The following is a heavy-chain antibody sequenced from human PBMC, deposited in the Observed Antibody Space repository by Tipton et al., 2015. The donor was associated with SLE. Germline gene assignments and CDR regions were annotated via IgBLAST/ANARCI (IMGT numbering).Heavy chain of an antibody. V-gene: IGHV4-34*01. Sequence: GSLRLSCAVYGGSFSGYYWSWIRQPPGKGLEWIGEINHSGSTNYNPSLKSRVTISVDTSKNQFSLKLSSVTAADTAVYYCARSRRLRFPINWYFDLWGRGTLVTVSS. CDR1: GGSFSGYY. CDR3: ARSRRLRFPINWYFDL. CDR2: INHSGST. D-gene: IGHD3-3*01. J-gene: IGHJ2*01.